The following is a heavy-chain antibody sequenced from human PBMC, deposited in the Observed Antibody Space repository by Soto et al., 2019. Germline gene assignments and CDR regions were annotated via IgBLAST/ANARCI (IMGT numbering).Heavy chain of an antibody. Sequence: GGSLRLSCAASGFTFSSYAMHWVRQAPGKGLEWVAVISYDGSNKYYADSVKGRFTISRDNSKNTLYLQMNSLRAEDTAVYYCARDSAVAGIRNFVITNYYSYGMDVWCQGPTVTVSS. J-gene: IGHJ6*02. D-gene: IGHD6-19*01. CDR3: ARDSAVAGIRNFVITNYYSYGMDV. V-gene: IGHV3-30-3*01. CDR1: GFTFSSYA. CDR2: ISYDGSNK.